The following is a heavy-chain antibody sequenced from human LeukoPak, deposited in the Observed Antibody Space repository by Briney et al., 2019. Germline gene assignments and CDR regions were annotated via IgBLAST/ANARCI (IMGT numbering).Heavy chain of an antibody. D-gene: IGHD5-24*01. V-gene: IGHV3-20*04. CDR3: VRSITMFQH. CDR1: GFTFDEYG. CDR2: ITRNSGST. J-gene: IGHJ1*01. Sequence: PGGSLRLSCAASGFTFDEYGMSWVRQAPGKGLEWVCGITRNSGSTGYADSVKGRFTISRDNAKNSVYLQMNSLRAEDTALYYCVRSITMFQHWGQGTLVTVSS.